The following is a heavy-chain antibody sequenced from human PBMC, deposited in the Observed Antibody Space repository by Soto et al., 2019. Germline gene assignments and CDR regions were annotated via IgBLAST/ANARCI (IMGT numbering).Heavy chain of an antibody. Sequence: PGESLKISCKGSGYSFTSYWIGWVRQMPGKGLEWMGIIYPGDSDTRYSPSFQGQVTISRDNSKNTLYLQMNSLRAEDTALYYCAKTEYSYGANYYYYGMDVWGQGTTVTVSS. V-gene: IGHV5-51*01. D-gene: IGHD5-18*01. CDR1: GYSFTSYW. CDR3: AKTEYSYGANYYYYGMDV. CDR2: IYPGDSDT. J-gene: IGHJ6*02.